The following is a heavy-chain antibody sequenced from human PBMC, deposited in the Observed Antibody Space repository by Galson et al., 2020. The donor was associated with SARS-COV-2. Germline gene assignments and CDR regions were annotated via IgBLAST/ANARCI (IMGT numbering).Heavy chain of an antibody. V-gene: IGHV3-11*03. CDR2: ISSSSSYT. J-gene: IGHJ3*02. CDR3: ASLPLVGATISGDAFDI. D-gene: IGHD1-26*01. CDR1: GFTFSDYY. Sequence: KIGESLKISCAASGFTFSDYYMSWIRQAPGKGLEWVSYISSSSSYTNYADSVKGRFTISRDNAKNSLYLQMNSLRAEDTAVYYCASLPLVGATISGDAFDIWGQGTMVTVSS.